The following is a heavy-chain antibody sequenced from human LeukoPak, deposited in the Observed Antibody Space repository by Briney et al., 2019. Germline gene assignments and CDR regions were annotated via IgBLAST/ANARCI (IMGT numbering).Heavy chain of an antibody. J-gene: IGHJ6*02. CDR3: ARDNYDFWSGYYPLGMDV. Sequence: PGGSLRLSCAASGFTFSSYGMHWVRQAPGKGLEWVAVIWYDGSNKYYADSVKGRFTISRDNSKNTLYLQMNSLRAEDTAVYYCARDNYDFWSGYYPLGMDVWGQGTTVTVSS. CDR1: GFTFSSYG. V-gene: IGHV3-33*01. D-gene: IGHD3-3*01. CDR2: IWYDGSNK.